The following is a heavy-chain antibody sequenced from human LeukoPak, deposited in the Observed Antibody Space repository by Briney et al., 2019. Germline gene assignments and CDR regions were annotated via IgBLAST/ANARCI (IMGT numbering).Heavy chain of an antibody. J-gene: IGHJ4*02. D-gene: IGHD3-10*01. CDR2: LSGGGDSR. CDR1: GFAFSNYA. Sequence: GGSLRLSCAASGFAFSNYAMSWVRRAPGKGLEWVSSLSGGGDSRYYADSVMGRFTISRDNSKNTLYLQMNSLRAEDTAVYYCAKAVRSMVTGGGYFDSWGQGTLVTVSS. V-gene: IGHV3-23*01. CDR3: AKAVRSMVTGGGYFDS.